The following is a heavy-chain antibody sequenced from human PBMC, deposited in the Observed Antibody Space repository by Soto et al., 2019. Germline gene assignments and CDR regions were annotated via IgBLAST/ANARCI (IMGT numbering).Heavy chain of an antibody. V-gene: IGHV1-69*06. CDR2: IIPIFGTA. J-gene: IGHJ3*02. CDR1: GGTFSSYA. D-gene: IGHD6-19*01. CDR3: ATEGVAGYKHAFDI. Sequence: SVKVSCKASGGTFSSYAISWVRQAPGQGLEWMGGIIPIFGTANYAQKFQGRVTITADTSTDTAYMELSSLRSEDTAVYYCATEGVAGYKHAFDIWGQGTMVTVSS.